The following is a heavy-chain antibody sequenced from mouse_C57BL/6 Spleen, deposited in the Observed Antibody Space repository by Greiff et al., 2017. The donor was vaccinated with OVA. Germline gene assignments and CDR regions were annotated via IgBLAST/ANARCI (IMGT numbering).Heavy chain of an antibody. J-gene: IGHJ2*01. CDR3: ARSSMITHYFDY. V-gene: IGHV1-64*01. D-gene: IGHD2-4*01. Sequence: QVQLKQPGAELVKPGASVKLSCKASGYTFTSYWMHWVKQRPGQGLEWIGMIHPNSGSTNYNEKFKSKATLTVDKSSSTAYMQLSSLTSEDSAVYYCARSSMITHYFDYWGQGTTLTVSS. CDR2: IHPNSGST. CDR1: GYTFTSYW.